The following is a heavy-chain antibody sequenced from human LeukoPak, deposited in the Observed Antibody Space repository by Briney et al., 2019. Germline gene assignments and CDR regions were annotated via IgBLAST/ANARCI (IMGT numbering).Heavy chain of an antibody. CDR1: GFTFSSYA. CDR3: AKRETYYYDSSGY. Sequence: GGSLRLSCAASGFTFSSYAVSWVRQAPGKGLEWVSAISGSGGSTYYADSVKGRFTISRDNSKNTLYLQMNSLRAEDTAVYYCAKRETYYYDSSGYWGQGTLVTVSS. J-gene: IGHJ4*02. V-gene: IGHV3-23*01. CDR2: ISGSGGST. D-gene: IGHD3-22*01.